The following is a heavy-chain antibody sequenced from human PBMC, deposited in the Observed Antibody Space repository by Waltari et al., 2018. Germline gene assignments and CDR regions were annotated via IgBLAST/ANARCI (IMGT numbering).Heavy chain of an antibody. V-gene: IGHV3-21*06. Sequence: EVQLVESGGGPVKPGGSLRLSCAASGLVLSDLNMIWVRQAPGKGLECVSFISRSGSNIYYADSVNGRFTISRDNDKNTLFLQMDSLTAEDTAVYYCARDVGLGKPDYWGQGTLVTVSS. J-gene: IGHJ4*02. CDR3: ARDVGLGKPDY. D-gene: IGHD7-27*01. CDR1: GLVLSDLN. CDR2: ISRSGSNI.